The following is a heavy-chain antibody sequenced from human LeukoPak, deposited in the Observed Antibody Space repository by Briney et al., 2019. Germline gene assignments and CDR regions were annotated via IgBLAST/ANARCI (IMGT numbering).Heavy chain of an antibody. CDR3: ARDRPLGTGDVFDI. D-gene: IGHD1-14*01. CDR2: IHYSGST. J-gene: IGHJ3*02. CDR1: GGSINSDF. V-gene: IGHV4-59*01. Sequence: SETLSLTCTVSGGSINSDFWSWIRQSPGKGLEWIGYIHYSGSTNYNPSSKSRVTISEDTSKNQVFLRLRSVTAADTAVYYCARDRPLGTGDVFDIWGQGTMVTV.